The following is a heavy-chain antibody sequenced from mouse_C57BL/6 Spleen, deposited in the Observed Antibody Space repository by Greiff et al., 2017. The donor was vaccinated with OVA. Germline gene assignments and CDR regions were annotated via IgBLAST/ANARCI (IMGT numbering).Heavy chain of an antibody. CDR1: GFTFSDYY. CDR2: INYDGSST. Sequence: EVKVVESEGGLVQPGSSMKLSCTASGFTFSDYYMAWVRQVPEKGLEWVANINYDGSSTYYLDSLKSRFIISRDNAKNILYLQMSSLKSEDTATYYCARGEIATVVAHYYAMDYWGQGTSVTVSS. J-gene: IGHJ4*01. V-gene: IGHV5-16*01. D-gene: IGHD1-1*01. CDR3: ARGEIATVVAHYYAMDY.